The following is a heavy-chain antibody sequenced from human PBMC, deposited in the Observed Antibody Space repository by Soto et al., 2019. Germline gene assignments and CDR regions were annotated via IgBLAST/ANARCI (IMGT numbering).Heavy chain of an antibody. J-gene: IGHJ5*02. D-gene: IGHD6-19*01. Sequence: GGSLRLSCAASGFTFSSYAMSWVRQAPGKGLEWVSAISGSGGSTYYADSVKGRFTISRDNSKNTLYLQMNSLRAEDTAVYYCAKAKRVTVARGWNWFDTWGQGTLVTVSS. CDR1: GFTFSSYA. CDR2: ISGSGGST. CDR3: AKAKRVTVARGWNWFDT. V-gene: IGHV3-23*01.